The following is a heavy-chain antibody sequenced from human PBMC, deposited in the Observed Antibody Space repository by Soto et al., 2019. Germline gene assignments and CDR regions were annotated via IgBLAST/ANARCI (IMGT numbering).Heavy chain of an antibody. CDR3: ARYYYDSSGYYPETSWFDP. V-gene: IGHV4-59*01. Sequence: SETLSLTCTVSGGSISSYYWSWMRHPPGKGLEWIGYIYYSGSTNYSPSLKSRVTISVDTSKDQFSLKLSSVTAADTAVYYCARYYYDSSGYYPETSWFDPWGQGTLVTVSS. CDR1: GGSISSYY. CDR2: IYYSGST. D-gene: IGHD3-22*01. J-gene: IGHJ5*02.